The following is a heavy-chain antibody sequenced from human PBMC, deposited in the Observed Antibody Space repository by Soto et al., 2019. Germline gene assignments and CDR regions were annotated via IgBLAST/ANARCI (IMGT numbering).Heavy chain of an antibody. Sequence: EVQLLESVGGLVQPGGSLRLSCVASGFTFSSYAMHWVRQAPGKGLEWVSVISGSGDNTYYTDSVKGRFTISRDQSKNTLFLQMNSLRAEDTAVYYCAKTTGSNYYDAFDIWGQGTMVTVSS. V-gene: IGHV3-23*01. CDR1: GFTFSSYA. CDR3: AKTTGSNYYDAFDI. J-gene: IGHJ3*02. D-gene: IGHD2-15*01. CDR2: ISGSGDNT.